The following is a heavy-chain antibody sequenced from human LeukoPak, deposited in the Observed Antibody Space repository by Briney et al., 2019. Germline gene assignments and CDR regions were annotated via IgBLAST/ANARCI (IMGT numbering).Heavy chain of an antibody. CDR2: IYYSGST. CDR1: GGSISSYY. D-gene: IGHD3-22*01. Sequence: SETLSLTCTVSGGSISSYYWSWIRQPPRKGLEWIGYIYYSGSTNYNPSLKSRVTISVDTSKNQFSLKLSSVTAADTAVYYCARDGYYYDSSGYYYANWFDPWGQGTLVTVSS. V-gene: IGHV4-59*01. J-gene: IGHJ5*02. CDR3: ARDGYYYDSSGYYYANWFDP.